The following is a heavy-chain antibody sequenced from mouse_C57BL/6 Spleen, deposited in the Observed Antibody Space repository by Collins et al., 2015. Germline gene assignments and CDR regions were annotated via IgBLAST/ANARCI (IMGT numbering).Heavy chain of an antibody. V-gene: IGHV1-69*02. CDR3: ARPGRGPAMDY. J-gene: IGHJ4*01. D-gene: IGHD1-1*02. Sequence: QVQLQQPGAELVKPGAPVKLSCKASGYTFTNFWMNWVEQRPGRGLEWIGRIDPSDSETHHNQKFKDKATLTVDKSSSTAYIQLSSLTSEDSAVYYCARPGRGPAMDYWGQGTSVTVSS. CDR1: GYTFTNFW. CDR2: IDPSDSET.